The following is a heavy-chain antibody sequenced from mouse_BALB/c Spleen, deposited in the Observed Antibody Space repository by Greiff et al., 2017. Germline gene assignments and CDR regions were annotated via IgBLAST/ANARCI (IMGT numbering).Heavy chain of an antibody. CDR3: ARYRYDVGAMDY. CDR2: IWWDDDK. CDR1: GFSLSTSGMG. Sequence: QVTLKECGPGILQPSQTLSLTCSFSGFSLSTSGMGVGWIRQPSGKGLEWLAHIWWDDDKRYNPALKSRLTISKDTSSNQVFLKIASVDTADTATYYCARYRYDVGAMDYWGQGTSVTVSS. J-gene: IGHJ4*01. V-gene: IGHV8-8*01. D-gene: IGHD2-14*01.